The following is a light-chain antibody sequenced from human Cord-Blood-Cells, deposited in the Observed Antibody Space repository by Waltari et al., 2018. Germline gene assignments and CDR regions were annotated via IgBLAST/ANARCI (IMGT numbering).Light chain of an antibody. CDR2: EVS. Sequence: QSALTQPASVSGSPGQSITISCTGTSSDVGSSNLVSWYQQHPGKAPKLMIYEVSKRPSGVSNRFSGSKSGNTASLTISVLQAEDEADYYCCSYAGSSTLVFGGGTKLTVL. CDR1: SSDVGSSNL. V-gene: IGLV2-23*02. CDR3: CSYAGSSTLV. J-gene: IGLJ2*01.